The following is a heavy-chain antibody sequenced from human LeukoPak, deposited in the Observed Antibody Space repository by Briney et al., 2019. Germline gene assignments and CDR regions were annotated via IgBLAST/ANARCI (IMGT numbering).Heavy chain of an antibody. D-gene: IGHD6-13*01. CDR2: ISAYNGNT. Sequence: GASVKVSCKASGYTFTSYGISWVRQAPGQGLEWMGWISAYNGNTNHAQKLQGRVTMTTDTSTSTAYMELRSLRSDDTAVYYCARLGGSWYDHDAFDIWGQGTMVTVSS. J-gene: IGHJ3*02. CDR3: ARLGGSWYDHDAFDI. CDR1: GYTFTSYG. V-gene: IGHV1-18*01.